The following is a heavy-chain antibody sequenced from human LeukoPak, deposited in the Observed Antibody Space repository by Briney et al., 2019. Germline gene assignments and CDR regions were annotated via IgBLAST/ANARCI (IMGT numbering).Heavy chain of an antibody. CDR3: TRGGYDFWSGYYTPHYFDY. CDR1: GYTFTSYG. D-gene: IGHD3-3*01. Sequence: GASVKVSCKASGYTFTSYGISWVRQAPGQGLEWMGWISAYNGNTNYAQKLQGRVTMTTDTSTSTAHMELRSLRSDDTAVYYCTRGGYDFWSGYYTPHYFDYWGQGTLVTVSS. J-gene: IGHJ4*02. CDR2: ISAYNGNT. V-gene: IGHV1-18*01.